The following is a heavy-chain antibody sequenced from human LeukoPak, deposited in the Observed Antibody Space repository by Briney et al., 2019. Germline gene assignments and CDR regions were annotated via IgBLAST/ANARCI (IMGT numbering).Heavy chain of an antibody. CDR2: IYYSGST. Sequence: PSETLSLTCSLSGVSISSYYWSWIRQPPGKGLEWIGYIYYSGSTNYNPSLKSRVTISVDTSKNQFSLKLSSVTAADTAVYYCAREIMMEGMDVWGQGTTVTVSS. CDR3: AREIMMEGMDV. J-gene: IGHJ6*02. V-gene: IGHV4-59*01. CDR1: GVSISSYY. D-gene: IGHD3-16*01.